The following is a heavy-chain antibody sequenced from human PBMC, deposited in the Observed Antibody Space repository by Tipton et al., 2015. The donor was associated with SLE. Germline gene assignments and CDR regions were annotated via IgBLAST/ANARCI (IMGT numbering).Heavy chain of an antibody. CDR1: GGSISSPTYY. CDR3: ARVICGGNRGDWFDP. CDR2: ILYSGST. V-gene: IGHV4-39*07. D-gene: IGHD4-23*01. Sequence: TLSLTCTVSGGSISSPTYYWGWVRQPPGKGLVWIGSILYSGSTYYDTSLKSRVTISVDTSKNQFSLKMTSVTAADTAAYYCARVICGGNRGDWFDPWGQGTLVTVSS. J-gene: IGHJ5*02.